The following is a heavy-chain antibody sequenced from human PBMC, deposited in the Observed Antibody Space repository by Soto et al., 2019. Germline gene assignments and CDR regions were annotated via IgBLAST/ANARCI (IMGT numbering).Heavy chain of an antibody. CDR1: GGSISSSSYY. J-gene: IGHJ6*03. CDR3: ARRGSGYDYNYYYYMDV. Sequence: SETLSLTCTVSGGSISSSSYYWGWIRQPPRKGLEWIGSIYYSGSTYYNPSLKSRVTISVDTSKNQFSLKLSSVTAADTAVYYCARRGSGYDYNYYYYMDVWGKGTTVTVS. D-gene: IGHD5-12*01. V-gene: IGHV4-39*01. CDR2: IYYSGST.